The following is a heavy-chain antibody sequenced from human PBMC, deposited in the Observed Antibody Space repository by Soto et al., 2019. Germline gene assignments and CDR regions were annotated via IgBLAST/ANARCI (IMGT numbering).Heavy chain of an antibody. CDR3: TRDPYNSSPRSGYYSYALDV. CDR1: GFIFGDYA. CDR2: IRSRAYGGAT. V-gene: IGHV3-49*04. D-gene: IGHD3-22*01. J-gene: IGHJ6*02. Sequence: EVQLVESGGGLVQPGRSLRLSCTASGFIFGDYAMSWVRQAPGKGLEWVGFIRSRAYGGATQYAASVKGRFTFSRDDSKNSAYLQVNRLKIDDTAVYYCTRDPYNSSPRSGYYSYALDVWGQGTTVTVSS.